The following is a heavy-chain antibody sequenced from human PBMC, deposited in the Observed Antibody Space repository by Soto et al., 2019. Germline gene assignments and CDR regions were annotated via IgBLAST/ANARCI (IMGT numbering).Heavy chain of an antibody. CDR2: INHSGGT. CDR1: GGSFSGYY. D-gene: IGHD6-6*01. CDR3: ARGRTRSIAARSVTKFDY. Sequence: SETLSLTCAVYGGSFSGYYLSWIRQPPGKGLEWIGEINHSGGTNYNPSLKSRVTISVDTSKNQFSLKLSSVTAADTAVYYCARGRTRSIAARSVTKFDYWGQGTLVTVSS. V-gene: IGHV4-34*01. J-gene: IGHJ4*02.